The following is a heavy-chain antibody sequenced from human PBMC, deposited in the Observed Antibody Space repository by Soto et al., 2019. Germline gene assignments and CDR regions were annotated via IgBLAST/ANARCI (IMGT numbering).Heavy chain of an antibody. Sequence: GGSLRLSCAASGFTVSSNYMSWVRQAPGKGLEWVRISYGGSSTNYADSVKGRFTISRDNAKNTLHLQMNSLRAEDTAVYYCARVPYCSSSSCYSYFDSWGQGTLVTVS. CDR1: GFTVSSNY. CDR2: SYGGSST. V-gene: IGHV3-66*01. CDR3: ARVPYCSSSSCYSYFDS. J-gene: IGHJ4*02. D-gene: IGHD2-2*01.